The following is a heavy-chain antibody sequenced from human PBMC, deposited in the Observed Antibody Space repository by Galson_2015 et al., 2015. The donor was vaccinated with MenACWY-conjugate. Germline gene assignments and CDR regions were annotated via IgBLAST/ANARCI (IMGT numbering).Heavy chain of an antibody. CDR1: GVTLNQYG. Sequence: LRHCCASSGVTLNQYGMSWGRQAAGIGLEWVSYVRSSIATICCADSVKCRFTISRDHAKHSLCLQMNSRRAEDTAVFYCVRGRSDSLFDFWGQGTLVTVSS. J-gene: IGHJ4*02. D-gene: IGHD3-22*01. V-gene: IGHV3-48*04. CDR3: VRGRSDSLFDF. CDR2: VRSSIATI.